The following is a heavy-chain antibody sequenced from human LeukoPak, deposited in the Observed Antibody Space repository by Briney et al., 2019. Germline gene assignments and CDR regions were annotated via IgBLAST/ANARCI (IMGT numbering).Heavy chain of an antibody. CDR2: ISAYNGNT. Sequence: ASVKVSCKASGYTFTSYGISRVRQAPGQGLEWMGWISAYNGNTNYAQKLQGRVTMTTDTSTSTAYMELRSLRSDDTAVYCCARDQLLWFGELSRWFDPWGQGTLVTVSS. J-gene: IGHJ5*02. CDR3: ARDQLLWFGELSRWFDP. CDR1: GYTFTSYG. V-gene: IGHV1-18*01. D-gene: IGHD3-10*01.